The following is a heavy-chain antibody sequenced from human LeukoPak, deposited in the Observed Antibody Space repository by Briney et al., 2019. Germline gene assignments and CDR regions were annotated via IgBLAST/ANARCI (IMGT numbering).Heavy chain of an antibody. CDR3: AGFSVVPAATQTENTYYYYYMDV. V-gene: IGHV3-23*01. J-gene: IGHJ6*03. CDR1: GFTFSSYA. CDR2: ISGSGGST. D-gene: IGHD2-2*01. Sequence: GGSLRLSCAASGFTFSSYAMSWVRQAPGKGLEWVSAISGSGGSTYYADSVKGRFTISRDNSKNTLYLQMNSLRAEDTAVYYCAGFSVVPAATQTENTYYYYYMDVWGKGTTVTVSS.